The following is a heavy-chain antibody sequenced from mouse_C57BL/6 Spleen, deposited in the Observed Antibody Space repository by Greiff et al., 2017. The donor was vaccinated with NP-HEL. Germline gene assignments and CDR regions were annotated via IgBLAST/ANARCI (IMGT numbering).Heavy chain of an antibody. CDR3: ARKAPSYYGSSHWYFDV. CDR2: IDPSDSYT. Sequence: QVQLQQPGAELVKPGASVKLSCKASGYTFTSYWMQWVKQRPGQGLEWIGEIDPSDSYTNYNQKFKGKATLTVDTSSSTAYMQLSSLTSEDSAVYYCARKAPSYYGSSHWYFDVWGTGTTVTVSS. CDR1: GYTFTSYW. V-gene: IGHV1-50*01. J-gene: IGHJ1*03. D-gene: IGHD1-1*01.